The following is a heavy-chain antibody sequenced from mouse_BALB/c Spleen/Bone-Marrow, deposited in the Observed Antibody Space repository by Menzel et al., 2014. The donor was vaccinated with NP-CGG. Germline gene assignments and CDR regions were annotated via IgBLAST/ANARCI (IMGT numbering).Heavy chain of an antibody. CDR3: TRQDYYGNSYWYFDV. D-gene: IGHD1-1*01. V-gene: IGHV1-59*01. Sequence: VQLQQSGADLVRPGASVKLSCKASGYTFTSYWINWVKQRPGQGLEWIGNIYPSDSYTNYNQKFRDKATLTVDTSSSTAYMQLSSPTSEDSAVYYRTRQDYYGNSYWYFDVWGAGTTVTVSS. J-gene: IGHJ1*01. CDR1: GYTFTSYW. CDR2: IYPSDSYT.